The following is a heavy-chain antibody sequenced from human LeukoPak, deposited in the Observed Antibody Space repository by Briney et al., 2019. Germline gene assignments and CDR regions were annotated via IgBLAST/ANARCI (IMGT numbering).Heavy chain of an antibody. Sequence: GGSLRLSCAASGFTFSSYAMTWVRQAPEKGLEWVSAISGSGGSTYYADSVKGRFTISRDNSKNTLYLQINSLRAEDTAVYYCAKRVRDSSSWYHFEDWGQGTLVTVSS. CDR2: ISGSGGST. D-gene: IGHD6-13*01. CDR1: GFTFSSYA. V-gene: IGHV3-23*01. CDR3: AKRVRDSSSWYHFED. J-gene: IGHJ4*02.